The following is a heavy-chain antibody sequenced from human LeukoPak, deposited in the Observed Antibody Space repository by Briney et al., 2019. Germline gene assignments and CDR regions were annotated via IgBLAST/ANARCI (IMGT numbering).Heavy chain of an antibody. CDR1: GFTFSRNG. D-gene: IGHD2-15*01. CDR3: AKIRHCSGGSCDIAGY. J-gene: IGHJ4*02. V-gene: IGHV3-23*01. Sequence: GTLRLSCAASGFTFSRNGMNWVRQAPGKGLEWVSGISYSRTTYYADSVKGRFTISRDNSKNTVYLQMNSLRVEDTALYYCAKIRHCSGGSCDIAGYWGQGTLVTVSS. CDR2: ISYSRTT.